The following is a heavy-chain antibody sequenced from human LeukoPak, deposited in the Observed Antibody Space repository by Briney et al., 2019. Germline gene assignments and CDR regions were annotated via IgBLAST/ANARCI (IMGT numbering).Heavy chain of an antibody. CDR3: AANVDTAGYFDY. CDR2: IYSGGST. Sequence: GGSLRLSCAASGFTFSNYAMSWVRQAPGKGLEWVSVIYSGGSTYYADSVKGRFTISRDNSKNTLYLQMNSLRAEDTAVYYCAANVDTAGYFDYWGQGTLVTVSS. V-gene: IGHV3-53*01. J-gene: IGHJ4*02. D-gene: IGHD5-18*01. CDR1: GFTFSNYA.